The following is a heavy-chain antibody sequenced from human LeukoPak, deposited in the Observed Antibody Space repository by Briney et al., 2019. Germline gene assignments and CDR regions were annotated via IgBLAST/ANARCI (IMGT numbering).Heavy chain of an antibody. CDR2: IYHSGST. D-gene: IGHD6-6*01. J-gene: IGHJ4*02. CDR1: GGSISSSNW. V-gene: IGHV4-4*02. CDR3: ARGTTVTGARIAARPGYKLQN. Sequence: SETLSLTCAVSGGSISSSNWWSWIRQPPGKGLEWIGEIYHSGSTNYNPSLKSRVTISVDTSKNQFSLKLSSVTAADTAVYYCARGTTVTGARIAARPGYKLQNWGQGTLVTVSS.